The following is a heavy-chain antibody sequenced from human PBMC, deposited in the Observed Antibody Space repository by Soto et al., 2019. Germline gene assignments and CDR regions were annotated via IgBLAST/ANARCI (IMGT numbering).Heavy chain of an antibody. CDR1: GGSIYSYY. CDR3: ARSLRGRKVGPTLFDF. D-gene: IGHD1-26*01. CDR2: VYHSGSS. Sequence: QVQLQESGPGLVKPSETLSLTCTVSGGSIYSYYWSWIRQPPGKGLEYIGYVYHSGSSNYNPSLGSRVTISLDTSKNQFSPKLTSPTAADTAVYYCARSLRGRKVGPTLFDFWGQGTRVIVSS. V-gene: IGHV4-59*01. J-gene: IGHJ4*02.